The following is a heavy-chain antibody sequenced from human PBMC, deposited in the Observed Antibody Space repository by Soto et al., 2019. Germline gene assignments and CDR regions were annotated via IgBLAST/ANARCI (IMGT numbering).Heavy chain of an antibody. Sequence: SETLSLTCSVSGDSISSVDYFWAWIRQPPGQALEYIGYIYKSATTYYNPSFESRVAVSLDTSKSQFSLNVTSVTAADTAVYFCARGRYCLTGRCFPNWFDSWGQGTLVTVSS. CDR2: IYKSATT. V-gene: IGHV4-30-4*01. CDR3: ARGRYCLTGRCFPNWFDS. CDR1: GDSISSVDYF. D-gene: IGHD2-15*01. J-gene: IGHJ5*01.